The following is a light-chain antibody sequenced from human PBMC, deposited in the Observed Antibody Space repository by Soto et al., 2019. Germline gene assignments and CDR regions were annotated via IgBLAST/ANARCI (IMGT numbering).Light chain of an antibody. V-gene: IGLV9-49*01. CDR2: VGTGGIEG. CDR1: SGYSYDR. CDR3: GTDHGSGSDFVWL. Sequence: QSVLTQPPSASASLGASVTLTCTLSSGYSYDRVDWYQQRPGKGPRFVMRVGTGGIEGSKGDGIPDRFSVLGSGLNRYLTIKNIREEDESDYYCGTDHGSGSDFVWLFGGGTTVTVL. J-gene: IGLJ2*01.